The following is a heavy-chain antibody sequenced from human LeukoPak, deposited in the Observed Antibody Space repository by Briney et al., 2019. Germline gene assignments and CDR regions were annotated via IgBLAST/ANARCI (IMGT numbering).Heavy chain of an antibody. CDR3: ARDQYSSSWYGGYYYYYMDV. V-gene: IGHV3-48*01. D-gene: IGHD6-13*01. CDR1: GFTFSSYE. Sequence: GGSLRLSCAASGFTFSSYEMSWVRQAPGKGLEWVSYISSSSSTIYYADSVKGRFTISRDNAKNSLYLQMNGLRAEDTAVYYCARDQYSSSWYGGYYYYYMDVWGKGTTVTVSS. CDR2: ISSSSSTI. J-gene: IGHJ6*03.